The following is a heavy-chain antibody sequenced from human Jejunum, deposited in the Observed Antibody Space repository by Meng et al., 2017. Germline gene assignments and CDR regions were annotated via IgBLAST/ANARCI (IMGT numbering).Heavy chain of an antibody. Sequence: GRRQESGPGLVRPSETLSLICAVSGGSVSSSGYQWGWIRQPPGKGLEWIGYASTNYNPSLKSRVTISVDTSKNQFSLKLTSVTAADTAVYYCARDHWGSLDYWGQGVLVTVSS. D-gene: IGHD7-27*01. V-gene: IGHV4-61*08. CDR2: AST. J-gene: IGHJ4*02. CDR3: ARDHWGSLDY. CDR1: GGSVSSSGYQ.